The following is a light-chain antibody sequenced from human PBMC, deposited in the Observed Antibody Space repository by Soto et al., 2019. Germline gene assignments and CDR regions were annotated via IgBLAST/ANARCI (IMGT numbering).Light chain of an antibody. V-gene: IGLV2-23*02. Sequence: SVLTQAASVSGSPGQSITISCTGTSIDVGSYNLVSWYQQHPGKAPKLMIYEVSKRSSGVSNRFSGSKSGNTASLTISGLQAEDEADYYCCSYAGSYYVFGTGTKVTVL. J-gene: IGLJ1*01. CDR2: EVS. CDR1: SIDVGSYNL. CDR3: CSYAGSYYV.